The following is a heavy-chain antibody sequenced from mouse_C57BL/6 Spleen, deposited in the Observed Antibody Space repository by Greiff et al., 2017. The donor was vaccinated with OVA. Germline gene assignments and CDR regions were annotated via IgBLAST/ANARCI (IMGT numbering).Heavy chain of an antibody. CDR3: ARLATIYYFDY. J-gene: IGHJ2*01. V-gene: IGHV7-3*01. CDR1: GFTFTDYY. D-gene: IGHD2-1*01. CDR2: IRNKANGYTT. Sequence: EVKLMESGGGLVQPGGSLSLSCAASGFTFTDYYMSWVRQPPGKALEWLGFIRNKANGYTTEYSASVKGRFTISRDNSQSILYLQMNALRAEDSATYDCARLATIYYFDYWGQGTTLTVSS.